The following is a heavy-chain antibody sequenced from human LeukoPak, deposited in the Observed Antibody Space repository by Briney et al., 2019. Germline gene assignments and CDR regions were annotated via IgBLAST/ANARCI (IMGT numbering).Heavy chain of an antibody. CDR2: IIPILGIA. CDR1: GGTFSSYA. J-gene: IGHJ4*02. CDR3: ASPALRGYYDSSGYYFDY. Sequence: ASVKVSCKASGGTFSSYAISWVRQAPGQGLEWMGRIIPILGIANYAQKFQGRVTITADKSTSTAYMGLSSLRSEDTAVYYCASPALRGYYDSSGYYFDYWGRGTLVTVSS. V-gene: IGHV1-69*04. D-gene: IGHD3-22*01.